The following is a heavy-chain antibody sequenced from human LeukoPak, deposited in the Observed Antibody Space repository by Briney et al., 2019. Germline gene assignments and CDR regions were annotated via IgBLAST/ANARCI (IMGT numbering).Heavy chain of an antibody. D-gene: IGHD3-10*01. CDR3: ASRVQLERFYYYGSGSYYNSGSGFDY. V-gene: IGHV1-2*02. CDR1: GYTFTGYY. J-gene: IGHJ4*02. Sequence: ASVKVSCKASGYTFTGYYMHWVRQAPGQGLEWMGWINPNSGGTNYAQKFQGRVTMTRDTSISTAYMELSRLRSEDTAVYYCASRVQLERFYYYGSGSYYNSGSGFDYWGQGTLVTVSS. CDR2: INPNSGGT.